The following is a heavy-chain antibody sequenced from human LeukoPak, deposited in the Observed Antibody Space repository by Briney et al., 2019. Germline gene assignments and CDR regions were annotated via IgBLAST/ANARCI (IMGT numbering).Heavy chain of an antibody. Sequence: SETLSLTCTVSGGXISSYYCSWIRQPPGQGLEWIGYIYYSGSTNYNPSLKSRVTISVDTSKNQFSLKLSSVTAADTAVYYCARLKARDAFDIWGQGTMVTVSS. CDR3: ARLKARDAFDI. V-gene: IGHV4-59*08. CDR1: GGXISSYY. J-gene: IGHJ3*02. CDR2: IYYSGST.